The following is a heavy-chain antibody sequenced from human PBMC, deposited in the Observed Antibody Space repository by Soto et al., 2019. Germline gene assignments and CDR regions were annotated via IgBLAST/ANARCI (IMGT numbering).Heavy chain of an antibody. D-gene: IGHD6-13*01. CDR3: AKDGDVAAAAYYFDY. CDR1: GFIFSSFG. J-gene: IGHJ4*02. CDR2: IWYDGSDK. Sequence: QVQLVESGGGVVQPGRSLRLSCEASGFIFSSFGMHWVRQAPGKGLEWVAQIWYDGSDKKYTASVKGRFTISRDNSKNTLYLQVNSLRAEDTAVYYCAKDGDVAAAAYYFDYWGQGTLVTVSS. V-gene: IGHV3-33*06.